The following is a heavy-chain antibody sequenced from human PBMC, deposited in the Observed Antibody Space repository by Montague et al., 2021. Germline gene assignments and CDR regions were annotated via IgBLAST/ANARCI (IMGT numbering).Heavy chain of an antibody. J-gene: IGHJ6*03. CDR2: LSNGGST. CDR3: ARDTVGASGYFYYYYVDV. Sequence: SETLSLTCTVFGDSINTYSWSWIRQPAGKGLEWIGRLSNGGSTNSNPSLKSRVSMSVDTSENQFSLKLSSVTAADTAVYFCARDTVGASGYFYYYYVDVWGRGTTVTVSS. V-gene: IGHV4-4*07. CDR1: GDSINTYS. D-gene: IGHD1-26*01.